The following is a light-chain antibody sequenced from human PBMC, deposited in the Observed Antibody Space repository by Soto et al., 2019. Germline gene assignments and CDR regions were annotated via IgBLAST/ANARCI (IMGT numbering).Light chain of an antibody. CDR2: AAS. CDR1: ESISRH. CDR3: QQYNTYAT. J-gene: IGKJ5*01. V-gene: IGKV1-5*01. Sequence: DIQMTQSPSSLSASVGDRVTITCRAAESISRHLNWYQQKPGRAPDLLIYAASTLQNGVPSRFTGSGSGSEFNFTITGLQPDDFATYFCQQYNTYATFGQGTRLEIK.